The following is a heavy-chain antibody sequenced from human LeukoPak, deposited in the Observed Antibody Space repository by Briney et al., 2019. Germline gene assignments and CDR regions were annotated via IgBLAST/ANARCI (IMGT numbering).Heavy chain of an antibody. V-gene: IGHV3-48*03. CDR2: ISSSGSTI. D-gene: IGHD2-2*01. Sequence: GGSLRLSCAASGFTFSSYEMNWVRQAPGKGLEWVSYISSSGSTIYYADSVKGRFTISRDNAKNSLYLQMNSLRAEDTAVYYCAREGGYCSSTTCRAFDIWGQGTMVTVSS. J-gene: IGHJ3*02. CDR3: AREGGYCSSTTCRAFDI. CDR1: GFTFSSYE.